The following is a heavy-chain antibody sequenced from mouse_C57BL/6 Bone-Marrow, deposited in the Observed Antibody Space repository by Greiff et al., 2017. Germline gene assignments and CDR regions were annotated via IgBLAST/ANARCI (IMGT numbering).Heavy chain of an antibody. V-gene: IGHV1-52*01. CDR2: IDPSDSET. Sequence: QVQLQQSGAELVRPGSSVKLSCKASGYTFTSYWMHWVKQRPIQGLEWIGNIDPSDSETHYNQKFKDKATLTVDKSSSTAYMQLSSLTSEDSAVYFCARSLSYYYWPPYFDYWGQGTTLTVSS. D-gene: IGHD1-1*01. CDR1: GYTFTSYW. J-gene: IGHJ2*01. CDR3: ARSLSYYYWPPYFDY.